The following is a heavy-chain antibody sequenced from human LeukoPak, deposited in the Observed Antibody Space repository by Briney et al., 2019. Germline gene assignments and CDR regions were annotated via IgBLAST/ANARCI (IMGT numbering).Heavy chain of an antibody. J-gene: IGHJ6*03. V-gene: IGHV4-34*01. D-gene: IGHD3-3*02. CDR3: ARDAFFSYYYMDV. Sequence: SETLSLTCAVYGGSFSGYYWSWIRQPPGKGLEWIGEINHSGSTDYNPSLKSRVTISVDTSKNQFSLKLSSVTAADTAVYYCARDAFFSYYYMDVWGKGTTVTVSS. CDR2: INHSGST. CDR1: GGSFSGYY.